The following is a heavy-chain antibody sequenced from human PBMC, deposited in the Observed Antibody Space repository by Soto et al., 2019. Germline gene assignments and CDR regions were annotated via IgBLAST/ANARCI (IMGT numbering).Heavy chain of an antibody. D-gene: IGHD3-3*01. V-gene: IGHV3-23*01. CDR3: AKGQPYYDFWSGYSSVYDY. CDR1: GFTSSSYA. J-gene: IGHJ4*02. CDR2: ISGSGSST. Sequence: EVQLLESGGGLVQPGGSLRLSCAASGFTSSSYAMSWVRQAPGKGLEWVSAISGSGSSTYYADSVKGRFTISRDNSKNTLYLQMNSLRAEDTALYYCAKGQPYYDFWSGYSSVYDYWGQGTLVTVSS.